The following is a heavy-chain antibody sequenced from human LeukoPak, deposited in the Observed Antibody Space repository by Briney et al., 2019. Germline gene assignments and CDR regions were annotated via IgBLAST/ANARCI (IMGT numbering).Heavy chain of an antibody. V-gene: IGHV3-30*02. CDR1: GFTFSSYG. J-gene: IGHJ6*03. D-gene: IGHD2-2*01. CDR2: IRYDGSNK. CDR3: AKFSCSTSCYVYYYYYMDV. Sequence: GGSLRLSCAASGFTFSSYGMHWVRQAPGKGLEWVAFIRYDGSNKYYADSVKGRFTISRDNSKNTLYLQMNSLRAEDTAVDYCAKFSCSTSCYVYYYYYMDVWGKGTTVTVSS.